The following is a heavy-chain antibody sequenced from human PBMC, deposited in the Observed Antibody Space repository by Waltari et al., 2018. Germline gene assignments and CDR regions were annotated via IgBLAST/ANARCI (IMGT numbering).Heavy chain of an antibody. V-gene: IGHV3-9*01. D-gene: IGHD3-16*01. Sequence: EVQLVESGGGLVQPGRSLRLSCAASGFTFDDYAMHWVRQAPGKGLEWVSGINWKSGNIAYADSVKCRFTISRDNAKNSLYLQMNSLRAEDTALYYCAKDGGDGYNTRGFDYWGQGTLVTDSS. CDR2: INWKSGNI. CDR1: GFTFDDYA. CDR3: AKDGGDGYNTRGFDY. J-gene: IGHJ4*02.